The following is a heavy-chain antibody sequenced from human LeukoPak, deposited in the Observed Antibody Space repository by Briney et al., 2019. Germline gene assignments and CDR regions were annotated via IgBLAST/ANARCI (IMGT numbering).Heavy chain of an antibody. CDR3: ARTKEMASISYFDS. CDR1: GFTFSSYE. V-gene: IGHV3-48*03. J-gene: IGHJ4*02. D-gene: IGHD5-24*01. Sequence: PGGSLRLSCAASGFTFSSYEMNWVRQASGKGLEWVSYIDSSGSNIHYADSVKGRFTISRDNAKNSLYLQMNSLRAEDTAVYYCARTKEMASISYFDSWGQGTLVTVSS. CDR2: IDSSGSNI.